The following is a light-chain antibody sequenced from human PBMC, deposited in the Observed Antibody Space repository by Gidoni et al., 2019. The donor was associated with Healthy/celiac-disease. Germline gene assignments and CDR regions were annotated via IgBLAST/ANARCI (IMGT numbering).Light chain of an antibody. J-gene: IGKJ2*01. CDR1: QSVSSSY. CDR3: QQYGSSRYT. Sequence: EIVVTQSPGTLSLSPGERATLSCRASQSVSSSYLAWYQQKPGQAPRLLIYVASSRATGIPDRFSCSGSGTDFSLTISRLEPEDFAVYYCQQYGSSRYTFGQXTKLEIK. CDR2: VAS. V-gene: IGKV3-20*01.